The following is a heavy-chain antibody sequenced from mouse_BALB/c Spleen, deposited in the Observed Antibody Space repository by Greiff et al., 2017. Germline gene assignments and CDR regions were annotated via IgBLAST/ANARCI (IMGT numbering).Heavy chain of an antibody. CDR2: ISSGSSTI. J-gene: IGHJ2*01. Sequence: DVHLVESGGGLVQPGGSRKLSCAASGFTFSSFGMHWVRQAPEKGLEWVAYISSGSSTIYYADTVKGRFTISRDNPKNTLFLQMTSLRSEDTAMYYCARDTARSYFDYWGQGTTLTVSS. CDR1: GFTFSSFG. CDR3: ARDTARSYFDY. D-gene: IGHD3-1*01. V-gene: IGHV5-17*02.